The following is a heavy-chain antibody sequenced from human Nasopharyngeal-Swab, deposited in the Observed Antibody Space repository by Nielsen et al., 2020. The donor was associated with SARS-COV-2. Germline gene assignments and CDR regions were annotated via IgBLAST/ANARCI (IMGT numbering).Heavy chain of an antibody. CDR1: GGSIGTYY. Sequence: SETLSLTCTVSGGSIGTYYWSWIRQPPGKGLEWIGYIYYTGSTMYNPSLKGRVTSSVDTSENQFSLRLTSVTAADSAVYYCARQDVSGSYRFMVYWGQGTLVTVSS. D-gene: IGHD3-16*02. CDR3: ARQDVSGSYRFMVY. V-gene: IGHV4-59*08. CDR2: IYYTGST. J-gene: IGHJ4*02.